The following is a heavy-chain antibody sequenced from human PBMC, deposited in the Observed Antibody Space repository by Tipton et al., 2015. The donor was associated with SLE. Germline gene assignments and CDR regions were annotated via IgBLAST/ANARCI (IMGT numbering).Heavy chain of an antibody. CDR2: IRSKGYGGTA. CDR1: GFTFSTYA. J-gene: IGHJ4*02. D-gene: IGHD3-3*02. Sequence: RSLRLSCAASGFTFSTYAMSWVRQAPGKGLEWVGFIRSKGYGGTAEYAASVKGRFTISRDDSKSIAYLQMNSLKPEDTAVYYCARDGQFWGGHLDYWGQGTLVTVSS. CDR3: ARDGQFWGGHLDY. V-gene: IGHV3-49*04.